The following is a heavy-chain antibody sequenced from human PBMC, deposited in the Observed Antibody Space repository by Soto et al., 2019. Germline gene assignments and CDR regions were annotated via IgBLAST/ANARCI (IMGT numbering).Heavy chain of an antibody. Sequence: SETLSLTCTVSGGSISSYYWSWIRQPPGKGLEWIGYIYYSGSTNYNPSLKSRVTISVDTSKNQFSLKLSSVTAADTAVYYCARHRFGNYASSGYCLFDPCGQGTLVTVSS. CDR2: IYYSGST. CDR3: ARHRFGNYASSGYCLFDP. V-gene: IGHV4-59*08. CDR1: GGSISSYY. J-gene: IGHJ5*02. D-gene: IGHD3-22*01.